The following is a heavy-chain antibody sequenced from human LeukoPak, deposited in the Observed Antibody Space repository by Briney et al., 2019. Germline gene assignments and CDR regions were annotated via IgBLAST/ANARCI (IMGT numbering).Heavy chain of an antibody. CDR2: ISWNSGSM. Sequence: GGSLRLSCAASGFTFDDYAMHWVRQALGKGLEWVSGISWNSGSMGYADSVKGRFTISRDNAKNSLYLQMNSLRAEDMALYYCAKGHNYDSSGYFDYWGQGTLVTVSS. V-gene: IGHV3-9*03. D-gene: IGHD3-22*01. CDR1: GFTFDDYA. CDR3: AKGHNYDSSGYFDY. J-gene: IGHJ4*02.